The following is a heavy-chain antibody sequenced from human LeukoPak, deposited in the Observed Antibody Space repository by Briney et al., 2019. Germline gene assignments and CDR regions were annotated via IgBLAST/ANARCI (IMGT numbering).Heavy chain of an antibody. V-gene: IGHV3-21*01. J-gene: IGHJ4*02. CDR3: ATETIGRHYDY. CDR1: GFTFSSCG. CDR2: IGPTGTDR. Sequence: GGSLRLSCAASGFTFSSCGFNWVRQAPGKGLEWVSSIGPTGTDRYYADSVRGRFTISRDNAKNSMYLQMDSLRDEDTAVYYCATETIGRHYDYWGQGTLLTVSA. D-gene: IGHD1-14*01.